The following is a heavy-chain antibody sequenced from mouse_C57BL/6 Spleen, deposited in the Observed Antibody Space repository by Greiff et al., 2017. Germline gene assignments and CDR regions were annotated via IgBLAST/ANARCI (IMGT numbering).Heavy chain of an antibody. D-gene: IGHD2-4*01. CDR2: INPSNGGT. CDR1: SYTFTSYW. V-gene: IGHV1-53*01. J-gene: IGHJ2*01. CDR3: ARKGYYDYGFDY. Sequence: QVQLQQPGTELVKPGASVKLSCKASSYTFTSYWVHWVKQRPGQGLEWIGNINPSNGGTNYNEKFKSKATLTVDKSSSTAYMQLSSLTSEDSAVYYCARKGYYDYGFDYWGQGTTLTVSS.